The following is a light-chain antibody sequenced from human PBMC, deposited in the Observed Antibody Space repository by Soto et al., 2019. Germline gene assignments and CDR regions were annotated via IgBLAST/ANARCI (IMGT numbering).Light chain of an antibody. CDR3: CSYAGSNIFAV. V-gene: IGLV2-23*02. Sequence: QSALTQPASVSGSPGQSITISCTGTSSDIGSYDRVSWYQRHPGKAPKLMIFGDSRRPSGISNRFSGSKSGNTASLTISGLQAEDEADYYCCSYAGSNIFAVFGGGTKLTVL. J-gene: IGLJ2*01. CDR2: GDS. CDR1: SSDIGSYDR.